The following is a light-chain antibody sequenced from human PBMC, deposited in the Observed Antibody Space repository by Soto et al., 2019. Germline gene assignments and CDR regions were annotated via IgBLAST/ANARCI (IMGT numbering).Light chain of an antibody. CDR3: QTWGTGIRWV. CDR1: SGHSSYA. J-gene: IGLJ3*02. Sequence: QLVLTQSPCASASLGASVKLTCTLSSGHSSYAIAWHQQQPEKGPRYLMKLNSDGSHSKGDGIPDRFSGSSSGAERYLTISSLQSEDEADYYCQTWGTGIRWVFGGGTKLTVL. CDR2: LNSDGSH. V-gene: IGLV4-69*01.